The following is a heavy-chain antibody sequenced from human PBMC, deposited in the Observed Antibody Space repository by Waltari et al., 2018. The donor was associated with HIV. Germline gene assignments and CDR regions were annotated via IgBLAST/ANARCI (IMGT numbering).Heavy chain of an antibody. CDR2: ISGNSDST. CDR3: AKAESFFHPPDY. V-gene: IGHV3-9*01. Sequence: EVQLVESGGGLVQPGRSLRLSCAASGFTFDDYAMHWVRQVSGKGLEWGSGISGNSDSTGYADSVKGRFTISRDNAKTSLYLQMNSLRTEDTALYYCAKAESFFHPPDYWGQGTLVTVSS. D-gene: IGHD1-26*01. CDR1: GFTFDDYA. J-gene: IGHJ4*02.